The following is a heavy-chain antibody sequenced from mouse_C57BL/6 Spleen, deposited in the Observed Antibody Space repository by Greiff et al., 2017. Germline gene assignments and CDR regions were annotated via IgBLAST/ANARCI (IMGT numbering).Heavy chain of an antibody. D-gene: IGHD2-5*01. CDR1: GYTFTSYG. J-gene: IGHJ4*01. CDR3: ARCDWYSNSENYYAMDY. Sequence: QVQLQQSGAELARPGASVKLSCKASGYTFTSYGISWVKQRPGQGLEWIGQIYPRSGNTYYNEKFKGKATLTADKSSSTAYMELRSLTSEDSAVYFGARCDWYSNSENYYAMDYWGQGTSVTVSS. V-gene: IGHV1-81*01. CDR2: IYPRSGNT.